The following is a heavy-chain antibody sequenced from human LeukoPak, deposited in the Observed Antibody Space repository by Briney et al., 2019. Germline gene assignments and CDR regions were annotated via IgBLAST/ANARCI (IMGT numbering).Heavy chain of an antibody. CDR1: GGSISTYY. Sequence: SSETLSLTCTVSGGSISTYYWSWIRQPPGKGLEWIGYIYYSGSTNYNPSLKSRVTISVDTSKNQFSLKLSSVTAADTAVYYCAGRLRYFDWPIYRDYFDYWGQGTLVTVSS. CDR3: AGRLRYFDWPIYRDYFDY. V-gene: IGHV4-59*01. J-gene: IGHJ4*02. D-gene: IGHD3-9*01. CDR2: IYYSGST.